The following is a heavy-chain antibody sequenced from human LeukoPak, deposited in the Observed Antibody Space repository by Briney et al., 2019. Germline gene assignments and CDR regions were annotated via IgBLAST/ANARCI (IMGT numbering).Heavy chain of an antibody. CDR2: IYYSGST. D-gene: IGHD3-3*01. Sequence: PSETLSLTCTVSGGSISSYYWSWIRQPPGKGLEWIGYIYYSGSTNYNPSLKSRVTISVDTSKNQFSLKLSSVTAADTAVYYCARGYYDFWSGYRSVFDYWGQGTLVTVS. CDR1: GGSISSYY. J-gene: IGHJ4*02. CDR3: ARGYYDFWSGYRSVFDY. V-gene: IGHV4-59*01.